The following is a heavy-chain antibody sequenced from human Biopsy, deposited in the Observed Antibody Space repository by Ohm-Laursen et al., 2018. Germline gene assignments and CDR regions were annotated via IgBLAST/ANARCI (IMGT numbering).Heavy chain of an antibody. J-gene: IGHJ2*01. V-gene: IGHV3-30*03. CDR2: ISYDGSGE. Sequence: SSLRLSCTASGFTFTSYAMHWVRQAPGKGLEWVAVISYDGSGEYYADSLQGRFIISRDNPKNTVDLQMNGLRAEDTAVYFCARDGKRWDYSTYFSWHFDLWGRGTLVTVSS. D-gene: IGHD4-11*01. CDR1: GFTFTSYA. CDR3: ARDGKRWDYSTYFSWHFDL.